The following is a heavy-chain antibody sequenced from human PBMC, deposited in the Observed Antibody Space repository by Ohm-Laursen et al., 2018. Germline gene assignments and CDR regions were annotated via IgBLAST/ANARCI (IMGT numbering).Heavy chain of an antibody. V-gene: IGHV1-69*04. CDR3: ARDSYYDNKGWFDP. CDR1: GGTFSSYA. Sequence: GSSVKVSCKASGGTFSSYAISWVRQAPGQGLEWMGRIIPILGIANYAQKFQGRVTITADKSTSTAYMELSSLRSEDTAVYYCARDSYYDNKGWFDPWGQGTPVTVSS. D-gene: IGHD3-22*01. J-gene: IGHJ5*02. CDR2: IIPILGIA.